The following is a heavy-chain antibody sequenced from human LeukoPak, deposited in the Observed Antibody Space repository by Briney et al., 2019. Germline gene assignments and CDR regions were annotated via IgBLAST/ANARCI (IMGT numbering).Heavy chain of an antibody. CDR3: ARKVAVGGNVLDY. CDR2: TNPSGDTT. Sequence: ASVKVSCKASGYTFTSNYIHWVRQAPGQGLEWMGITNPSGDTTSYAQQFQGRVTMTRDMSTSTVYMELSSLRSEDTAVYYCARKVAVGGNVLDYWGQGTLVTVSS. J-gene: IGHJ4*02. D-gene: IGHD4-23*01. CDR1: GYTFTSNY. V-gene: IGHV1-46*01.